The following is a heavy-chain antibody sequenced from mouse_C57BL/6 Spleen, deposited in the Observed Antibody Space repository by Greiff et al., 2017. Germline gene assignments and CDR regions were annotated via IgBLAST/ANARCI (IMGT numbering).Heavy chain of an antibody. J-gene: IGHJ4*01. CDR3: ARENGNEDAMDY. CDR2: ISDGGSYT. V-gene: IGHV5-4*01. D-gene: IGHD2-1*01. CDR1: GFTFSSYA. Sequence: EVNVVESGGGLVKPGGSLKLSCAASGFTFSSYAMSWVRQTPEKRLEWVATISDGGSYTYYPDNVKGRFTISRDNAKNNLYLQMSHLKSEDTAMYYCARENGNEDAMDYWGQGTSVTVSS.